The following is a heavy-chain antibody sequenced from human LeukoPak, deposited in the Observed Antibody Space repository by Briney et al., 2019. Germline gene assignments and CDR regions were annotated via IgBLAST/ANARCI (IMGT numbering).Heavy chain of an antibody. CDR2: INHSGST. D-gene: IGHD2-2*02. CDR3: ARARTDQLLYDY. V-gene: IGHV4-34*01. J-gene: IGHJ4*02. CDR1: GVSFSGYY. Sequence: SETLSLTCAVYGVSFSGYYWSWIRQPPGKGLEWIGEINHSGSTNYNPSLKSRVTISVDTSKNQFSLKLSSVTAADTAVYYCARARTDQLLYDYWGQGTLVTVSS.